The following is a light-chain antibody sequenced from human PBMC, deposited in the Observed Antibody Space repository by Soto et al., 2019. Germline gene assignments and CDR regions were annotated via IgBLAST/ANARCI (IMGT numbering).Light chain of an antibody. Sequence: EVVLTQSPGTLSLSPGEGATLSCTASQSISSNSLSWIQQKPGQPPRLLIYSASHRSTGIPARFSGSGSGTDFTLTINTMEPEDCAVYYWLQYSRSPLFTFGPGTKVEI. V-gene: IGKV3-20*01. CDR3: LQYSRSPLFT. J-gene: IGKJ3*01. CDR2: SAS. CDR1: QSISSNS.